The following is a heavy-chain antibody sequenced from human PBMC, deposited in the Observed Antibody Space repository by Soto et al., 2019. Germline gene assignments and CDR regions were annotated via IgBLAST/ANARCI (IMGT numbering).Heavy chain of an antibody. D-gene: IGHD3-10*02. Sequence: QVKLVQSGAEVKKPGASVKVSCKASGHTFTSYGISWVRQAPGQGLEWMGWINAYNGNTNYAQKLQGRVTMTTATPTSTAYMELRSLRSDNTAVYYCESVLPPFDPWCQGTLVTVPS. CDR2: INAYNGNT. CDR1: GHTFTSYG. V-gene: IGHV1-18*01. CDR3: ESVLPPFDP. J-gene: IGHJ5*02.